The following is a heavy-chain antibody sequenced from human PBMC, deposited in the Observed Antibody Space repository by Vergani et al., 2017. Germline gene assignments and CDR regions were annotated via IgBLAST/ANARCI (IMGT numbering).Heavy chain of an antibody. J-gene: IGHJ3*01. CDR1: GFDFSSYI. Sequence: QLVESGGGWVQPGGSLRLSCVVSGFDFSSYIMNWVRRAPGKGLEWVSFVSTGTKSQSYAESVKGRFTISRDSAKNSLYLQMDSLRAEDTAVYFCTKGSVYYHDSAGHGYDPYTGFDLWGQGTLVTVSS. CDR3: TKGSVYYHDSAGHGYDPYTGFDL. V-gene: IGHV3-48*01. D-gene: IGHD5-12*01. CDR2: VSTGTKSQ.